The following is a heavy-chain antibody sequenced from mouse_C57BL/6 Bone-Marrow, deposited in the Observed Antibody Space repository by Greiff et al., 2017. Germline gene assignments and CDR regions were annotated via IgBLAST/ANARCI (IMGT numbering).Heavy chain of an antibody. V-gene: IGHV1-55*01. D-gene: IGHD1-3*01. CDR2: IYPGSGST. CDR1: GYTFTSYW. Sequence: QVQLQQPGAELVKPGASVKMSCKASGYTFTSYWITWVKQRPGQGLEWIGDIYPGSGSTNYNEKFKNKATLTVDTSSSTAYMQLSSLTSEDSAVYYCARCLTFYYAMDDWGQGTSVTVSS. CDR3: ARCLTFYYAMDD. J-gene: IGHJ4*01.